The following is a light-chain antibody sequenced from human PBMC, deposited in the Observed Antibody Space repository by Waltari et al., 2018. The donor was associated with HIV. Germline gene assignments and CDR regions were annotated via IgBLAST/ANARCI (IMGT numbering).Light chain of an antibody. CDR2: GDN. J-gene: IGLJ2*01. CDR1: SSNIGPAPG. Sequence: QSVLTQPPPVSGAPGQRLPIPSTGTSSNIGPAPGVHWYQQLAGAAPKVLIYGDNNRPSGVPDRFSGSKAGTSASLAIARLQAEDAAYYYCQSYDSSLVFGGGTKLTV. V-gene: IGLV1-40*01. CDR3: QSYDSSLV.